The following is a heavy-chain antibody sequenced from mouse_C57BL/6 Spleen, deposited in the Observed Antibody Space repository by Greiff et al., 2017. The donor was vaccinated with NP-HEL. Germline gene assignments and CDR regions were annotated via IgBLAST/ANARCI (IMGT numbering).Heavy chain of an antibody. Sequence: EVQLQQSGAELVKPGASVKLSCTASGFNIKDYYMHWVKQRTEQGLEWIGRIDPEDGETKYAPKFQGKATLTADTSSNTAYLQLSSLTSEDTAVYYCARGSSPWFAYWGQGTLVTVSA. D-gene: IGHD3-2*02. CDR1: GFNIKDYY. CDR3: ARGSSPWFAY. J-gene: IGHJ3*01. CDR2: IDPEDGET. V-gene: IGHV14-2*01.